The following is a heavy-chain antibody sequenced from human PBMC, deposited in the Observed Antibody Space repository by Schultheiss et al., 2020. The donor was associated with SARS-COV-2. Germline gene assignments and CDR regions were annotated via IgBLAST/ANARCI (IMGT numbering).Heavy chain of an antibody. CDR2: IYYNGNT. CDR3: ARYTAMAINWFDP. D-gene: IGHD5-18*01. CDR1: GGSLSSHY. V-gene: IGHV4-59*11. Sequence: GSLRLSCTVSGGSLSSHYWTWIRQSPGKGLEWIGYIYYNGNTNCNPSLKSRVTMSIDTSKNQFSLKMSSVTAADTAVYYCARYTAMAINWFDPWGQGTLVTVS. J-gene: IGHJ5*02.